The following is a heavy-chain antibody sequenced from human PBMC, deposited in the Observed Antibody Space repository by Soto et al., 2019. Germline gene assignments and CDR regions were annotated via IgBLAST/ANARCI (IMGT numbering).Heavy chain of an antibody. CDR3: VSGNPAWFAP. J-gene: IGHJ5*02. D-gene: IGHD1-26*01. V-gene: IGHV4-38-2*01. CDR1: GYSIGNGVY. Sequence: ASEILSLPSAVAGYSIGNGVYCGWIRQPPGKGLEWIGTIYRGGITYYNPSLKSRVTISIDTSKNHFSLRLSSVTATDTAVYFCVSGNPAWFAPWGQGTLVTVSS. CDR2: IYRGGIT.